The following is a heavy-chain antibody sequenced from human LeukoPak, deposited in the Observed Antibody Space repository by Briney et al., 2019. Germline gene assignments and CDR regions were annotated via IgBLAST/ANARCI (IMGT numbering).Heavy chain of an antibody. CDR2: IRSKAYGGTT. V-gene: IGHV3-49*04. CDR3: TRDKGYSFDC. D-gene: IGHD2-15*01. CDR1: GFTFGDYA. Sequence: GGSLRLSCTASGFTFGDYAMSWVRQAPGKGLEWVGFIRSKAYGGTTENAASVKGRFTISRDDPKSIAYLQMNSLQTEDTAVYYCTRDKGYSFDCWGQGTLVTVSS. J-gene: IGHJ4*02.